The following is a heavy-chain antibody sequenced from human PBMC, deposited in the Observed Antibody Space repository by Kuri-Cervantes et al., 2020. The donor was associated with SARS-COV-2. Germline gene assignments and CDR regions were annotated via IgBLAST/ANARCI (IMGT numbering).Heavy chain of an antibody. CDR2: IYYSGST. D-gene: IGHD2-21*02. CDR3: EREQGPMVTFDY. J-gene: IGHJ4*02. Sequence: SESLSLTCTVAGGSISSYYWSWIRQPPGKVRKRIGYIYYSGSTNYNPSLKSRVTISVDTSKNQFSLKLSSVTAADTSVYYCEREQGPMVTFDYWGQGTLVTVSS. CDR1: GGSISSYY. V-gene: IGHV4-59*01.